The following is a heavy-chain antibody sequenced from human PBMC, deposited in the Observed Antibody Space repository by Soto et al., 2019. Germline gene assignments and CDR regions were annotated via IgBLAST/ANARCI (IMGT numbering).Heavy chain of an antibody. D-gene: IGHD3-16*01. CDR1: GGTFSSYA. CDR3: GASWAWTAEGGGHYFDY. V-gene: IGHV1-69*01. CDR2: IIPIFGTA. Sequence: QVQLVQSGAEVKKPGSSVKVSCKASGGTFSSYAISWVRQAPGQGLEWMGGIIPIFGTANYAQKFQGRVTITADESTSTANMERSSLRSEDRAVYYWGASWAWTAEGGGHYFDYWGQGTLVTVSS. J-gene: IGHJ4*02.